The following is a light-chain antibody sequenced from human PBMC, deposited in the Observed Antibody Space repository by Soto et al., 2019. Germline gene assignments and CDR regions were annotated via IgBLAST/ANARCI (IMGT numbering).Light chain of an antibody. CDR2: AAS. Sequence: AIQMTQSSSSLSASIGDRVTITCRASQGIRNELGWYQQKPGKAPILLIYAASSLQSGVPSRFSGSGSGTDFTLTISSQQPEDFATYYCLQDYSYPRTFGQGTKVEVK. CDR1: QGIRNE. J-gene: IGKJ1*01. CDR3: LQDYSYPRT. V-gene: IGKV1-6*01.